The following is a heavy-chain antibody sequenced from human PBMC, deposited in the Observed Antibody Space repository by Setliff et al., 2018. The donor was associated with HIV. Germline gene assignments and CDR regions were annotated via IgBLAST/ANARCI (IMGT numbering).Heavy chain of an antibody. V-gene: IGHV3-30*02. D-gene: IGHD6-6*01. CDR3: ARENRPGIY. CDR2: IRYDGSEK. J-gene: IGHJ4*02. CDR1: GFTFSSYG. Sequence: PGGSLRLSCPASGFTFSSYGMHWVRQAPGKGLEWVAFIRYDGSEKYYIESVKGRFTISRDNSKKMLYLQMNSLRAEDTAVYYCARENRPGIYWGQGTLVTVSS.